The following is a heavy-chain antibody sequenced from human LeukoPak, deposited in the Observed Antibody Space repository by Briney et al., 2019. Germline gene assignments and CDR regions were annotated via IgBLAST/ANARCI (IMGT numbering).Heavy chain of an antibody. V-gene: IGHV3-30*02. Sequence: GGSMRLSCAASGFTFRNFGMHWVRQAPGKGLEWVTLIDDDGINFYYVNSVKGRFAISRDNSKNTLYLQMSSLESEDTAVYYCVRGPARGYYDGSGYDFDYWGQGTLVTVSS. D-gene: IGHD3-22*01. CDR3: VRGPARGYYDGSGYDFDY. CDR1: GFTFRNFG. CDR2: IDDDGINF. J-gene: IGHJ4*02.